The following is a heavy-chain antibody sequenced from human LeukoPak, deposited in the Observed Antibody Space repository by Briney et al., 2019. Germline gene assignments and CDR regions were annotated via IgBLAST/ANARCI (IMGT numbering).Heavy chain of an antibody. CDR3: ARDSRPAHYYDSSVQDWYFDL. V-gene: IGHV4-59*01. D-gene: IGHD3-22*01. CDR1: GGSISSYY. CDR2: IYYSGST. J-gene: IGHJ2*01. Sequence: SETLSLTCTVSGGSISSYYWSWIRQPPGKGLEWIGYIYYSGSTDYKPSLKSRVTISVVTSKNQFSLKLSSVTAADTAVYYCARDSRPAHYYDSSVQDWYFDLWGRGTLVTVSS.